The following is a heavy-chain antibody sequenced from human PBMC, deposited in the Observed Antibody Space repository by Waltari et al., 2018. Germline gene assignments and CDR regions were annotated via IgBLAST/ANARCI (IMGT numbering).Heavy chain of an antibody. Sequence: QVQLQQWGAGLLKPSEPLSLTCAVYGGSFSGYYWSWIRQPPGKGLEWIGEINHSGSTNYNPSLKSRVTISVDTSKNQFSLKLSSVTAADTAVYYCARGTTVTDAFDIWGQGTMVTVSS. CDR1: GGSFSGYY. CDR3: ARGTTVTDAFDI. CDR2: INHSGST. J-gene: IGHJ3*02. D-gene: IGHD4-17*01. V-gene: IGHV4-34*01.